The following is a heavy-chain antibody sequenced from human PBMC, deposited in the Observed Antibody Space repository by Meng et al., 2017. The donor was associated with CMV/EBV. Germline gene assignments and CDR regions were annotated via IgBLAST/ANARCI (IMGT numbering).Heavy chain of an antibody. D-gene: IGHD3-3*01. Sequence: SETLSLTCTVSGGSISSSSYYWGWIRQPPRKGLEWIGSINYSGRTYYNPSLKSRVTISVDTSKNQVSLKLSSVTAADTAVYYCARSYEFWSGYYFDYWGQGTLVTVS. CDR1: GGSISSSSYY. CDR2: INYSGRT. V-gene: IGHV4-39*01. CDR3: ARSYEFWSGYYFDY. J-gene: IGHJ4*02.